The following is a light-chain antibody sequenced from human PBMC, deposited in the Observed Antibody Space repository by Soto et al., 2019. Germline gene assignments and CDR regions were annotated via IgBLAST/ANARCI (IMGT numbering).Light chain of an antibody. CDR3: CSYSGGDTLM. Sequence: QSVLTQPASVSGSPGQSITISCTGSTSDVGTYDFVSWYQQHPGKAPKVIIYEASKRPSGVSDRFSGSKSGNTASLTIFGLQPEDEANYYCCSYSGGDTLMFGGGTKLTVL. CDR1: TSDVGTYDF. J-gene: IGLJ3*02. CDR2: EAS. V-gene: IGLV2-23*01.